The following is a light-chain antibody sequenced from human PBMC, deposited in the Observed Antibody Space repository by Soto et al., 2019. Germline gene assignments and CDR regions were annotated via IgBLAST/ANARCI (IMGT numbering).Light chain of an antibody. J-gene: IGKJ5*01. Sequence: EIVLKHSPGTLSLSPGERATLSCRASQSVSTYLAWYQQKPGQAPRILIYDASNRATGIPARFSGSGSGTDFTLTISSLEPEDFAVYYCQQRSNWITFGQGTRLEIK. V-gene: IGKV3-11*01. CDR3: QQRSNWIT. CDR1: QSVSTY. CDR2: DAS.